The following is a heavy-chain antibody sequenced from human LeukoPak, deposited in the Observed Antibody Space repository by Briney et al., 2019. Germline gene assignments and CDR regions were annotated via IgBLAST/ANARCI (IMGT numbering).Heavy chain of an antibody. CDR1: GFTFSTYW. D-gene: IGHD3-9*01. V-gene: IGHV3-7*01. Sequence: GGSLRLSCAASGFTFSTYWMSWVRQAPGKGLEWVVNIKQDGSEKYYVDSVKGRFTISRDNAKNSLHLQMNSLRVEDTAVYYCATNHPNGGGGRYFDWSPIDWGQGTLVTVSS. CDR2: IKQDGSEK. CDR3: ATNHPNGGGGRYFDWSPID. J-gene: IGHJ4*02.